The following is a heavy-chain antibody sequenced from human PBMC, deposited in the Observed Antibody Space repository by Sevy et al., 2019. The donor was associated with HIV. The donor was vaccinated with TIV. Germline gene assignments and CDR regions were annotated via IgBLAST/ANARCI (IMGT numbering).Heavy chain of an antibody. CDR1: GGSIKGYY. D-gene: IGHD3-10*01. Sequence: SETLSLTCTVSGGSIKGYYWSRIRQPPWKGLEWIGYVYNRGSPSYNSSLKSRVTTSIDTSKNQFSLNLNSVTAADTAMYYCARERGGSDGFLFDYWGQGMLVTVSS. CDR3: ARERGGSDGFLFDY. J-gene: IGHJ4*02. V-gene: IGHV4-59*12. CDR2: VYNRGSP.